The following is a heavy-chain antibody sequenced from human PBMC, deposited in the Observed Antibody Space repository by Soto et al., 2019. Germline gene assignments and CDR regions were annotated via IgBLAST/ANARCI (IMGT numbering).Heavy chain of an antibody. CDR2: IFRDGTA. D-gene: IGHD2-8*01. V-gene: IGHV4-4*02. J-gene: IGHJ4*02. CDR3: ARLVYDTRLNYMYFDF. Sequence: SETLSLTCAVSGVSISSGNWWTWVRQTPQRGLEYIGEIFRDGTANYYPSFERRVAISVDTSKNQFSLKLTSVTAADTAIYFCARLVYDTRLNYMYFDFWGQGALVTVSS. CDR1: GVSISSGNW.